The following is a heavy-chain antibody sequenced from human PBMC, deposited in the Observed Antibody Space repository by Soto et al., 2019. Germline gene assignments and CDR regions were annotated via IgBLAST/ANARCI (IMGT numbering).Heavy chain of an antibody. D-gene: IGHD3-3*01. CDR1: GGSISSYY. CDR2: IYYSGST. V-gene: IGHV4-59*08. CDR3: ARHSPLGDFWSCYYLTSNWFGP. J-gene: IGHJ5*02. Sequence: SETLSLTCTVSGGSISSYYWSWIRQPPGKGLEWIGYIYYSGSTNYNPSLKSRVTISVDTSKNQFSLKLSSVTAADTAVYYCARHSPLGDFWSCYYLTSNWFGPWGQGTLVTVSS.